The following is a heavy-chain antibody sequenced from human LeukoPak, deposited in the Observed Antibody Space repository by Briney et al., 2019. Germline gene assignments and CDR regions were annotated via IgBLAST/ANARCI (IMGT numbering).Heavy chain of an antibody. V-gene: IGHV3-66*01. J-gene: IGHJ4*02. CDR3: ARNNGYGGNLFDY. CDR2: IYSGGST. Sequence: GGSLRLSCAASGFTVSSNYMSWVRQAPGKGLEWVSVIYSGGSTYYADSVKGRFTISRDNSKNTLYLQMNSLRAEDTAVYYCARNNGYGGNLFDYWGQGTLVTVSS. D-gene: IGHD4-23*01. CDR1: GFTVSSNY.